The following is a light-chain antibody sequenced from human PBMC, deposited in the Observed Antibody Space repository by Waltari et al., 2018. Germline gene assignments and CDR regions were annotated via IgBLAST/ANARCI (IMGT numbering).Light chain of an antibody. Sequence: AIQMTQSPSSLSASVGDRVIITCRASQGIRTDLGWYQQKPGKAPKLLIYAASSLQSGVPSRFSGSGSGTEFTLTISSLQPEDFATYYCLQDYNYPLTFGGGTKVEI. CDR1: QGIRTD. CDR2: AAS. CDR3: LQDYNYPLT. J-gene: IGKJ4*01. V-gene: IGKV1-6*01.